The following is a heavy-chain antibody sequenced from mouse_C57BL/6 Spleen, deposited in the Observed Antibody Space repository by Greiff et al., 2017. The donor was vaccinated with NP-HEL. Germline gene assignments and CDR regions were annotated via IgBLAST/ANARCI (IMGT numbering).Heavy chain of an antibody. V-gene: IGHV1-82*01. CDR1: GYAFSSSW. CDR3: ARRDYYGSSYSFAY. Sequence: QVQLQQSGPELVKPGASVKISCKASGYAFSSSWMNWVKQRPGQGLEWIGRIYPGDGDTNYNGKFKGKATLTADKSSSTAYMQLSSLTSEDSAVYFCARRDYYGSSYSFAYWGQGTLVTVSA. CDR2: IYPGDGDT. J-gene: IGHJ3*01. D-gene: IGHD1-1*01.